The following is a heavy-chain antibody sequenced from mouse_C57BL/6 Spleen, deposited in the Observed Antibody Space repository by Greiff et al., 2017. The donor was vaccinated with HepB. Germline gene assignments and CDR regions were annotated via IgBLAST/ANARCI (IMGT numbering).Heavy chain of an antibody. Sequence: DVHLVESGEGLVKPGGSLKLSCAASGFTFSSYAMSWVRQTPEKRLEWVAYISSGGDYIYYADTVKGRFTISRDNARNTLYLQMSSLKSEDTAMYYCTREEGYYGSSYDAMDYWGQGTSVTVSS. J-gene: IGHJ4*01. CDR1: GFTFSSYA. CDR3: TREEGYYGSSYDAMDY. CDR2: ISSGGDYI. D-gene: IGHD1-1*01. V-gene: IGHV5-9-1*02.